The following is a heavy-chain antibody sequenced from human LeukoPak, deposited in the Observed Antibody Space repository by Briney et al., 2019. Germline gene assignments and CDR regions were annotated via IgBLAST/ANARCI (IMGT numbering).Heavy chain of an antibody. D-gene: IGHD6-19*01. Sequence: PGGSLRLSCAASGFTFSSYAMSWVRQAPGKGLEWVSAISGSGGSTYYADSVKGRFTISRDNSKNTLYLQMNSLRAEDTAVYYCAKRSSGWYGGPGEIDYWGQGTLVTVSS. CDR3: AKRSSGWYGGPGEIDY. V-gene: IGHV3-23*01. J-gene: IGHJ4*02. CDR1: GFTFSSYA. CDR2: ISGSGGST.